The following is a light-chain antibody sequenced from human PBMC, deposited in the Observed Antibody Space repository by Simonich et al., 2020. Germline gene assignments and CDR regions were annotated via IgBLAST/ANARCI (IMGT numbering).Light chain of an antibody. CDR1: PSVLYSSNHQNY. Sequence: DIQMTQSPVSLAVSLGERATINCKSSPSVLYSSNHQNYLAWYQQKPGQPPKLLIYCASTRESGVPDRFSGSGSGTDFTLTISSLQAEEVAVYYCQQYYSTPWTFGQGTKVEIK. J-gene: IGKJ1*01. CDR3: QQYYSTPWT. CDR2: CAS. V-gene: IGKV4-1*01.